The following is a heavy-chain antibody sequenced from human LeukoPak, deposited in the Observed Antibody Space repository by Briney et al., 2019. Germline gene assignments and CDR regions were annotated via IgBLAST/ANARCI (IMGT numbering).Heavy chain of an antibody. CDR3: ARDRTVLPPTSWDY. V-gene: IGHV3-64*01. CDR1: GFTFSSYA. Sequence: PGGSLRLSCAASGFTFSSYAMHWVRQAPGKGLEYVSAISSNGGSTYYANSVKGRFTISRDNSKNTLYLQMGSLRAEDMAVYYCARDRTVLPPTSWDYWGQGTLVTVSS. CDR2: ISSNGGST. J-gene: IGHJ4*02. D-gene: IGHD3-10*01.